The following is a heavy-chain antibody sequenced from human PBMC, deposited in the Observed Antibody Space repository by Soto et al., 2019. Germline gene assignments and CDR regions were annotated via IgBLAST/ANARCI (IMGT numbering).Heavy chain of an antibody. CDR2: IYYSGST. J-gene: IGHJ4*02. V-gene: IGHV4-31*03. CDR3: AYQYGDPYYFDY. Sequence: SETLSLTCTVSGGSISSGGYYWSWIRQHPGKGLEWIGYIYYSGSTYYNPSLKSRVTISVDTSKNQFSLNLRSVTAADSAVYYCAYQYGDPYYFDYWGQGTLVTVSS. D-gene: IGHD4-17*01. CDR1: GGSISSGGYY.